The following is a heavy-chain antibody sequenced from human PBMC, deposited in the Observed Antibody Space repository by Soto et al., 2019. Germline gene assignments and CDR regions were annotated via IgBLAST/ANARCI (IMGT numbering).Heavy chain of an antibody. CDR3: ARSLSGYDNRGGWFDP. CDR2: IYYSGST. D-gene: IGHD5-12*01. J-gene: IGHJ5*02. CDR1: VASISTYY. V-gene: IGHV4-59*08. Sequence: SETLSLTCTVSVASISTYYWSWIRQPPGKGLEWIGYIYYSGSTNYNPSLKSRVTISVDTSKNQFSLKLSSVTAADTAVYYCARSLSGYDNRGGWFDPWGQGTQVTVSS.